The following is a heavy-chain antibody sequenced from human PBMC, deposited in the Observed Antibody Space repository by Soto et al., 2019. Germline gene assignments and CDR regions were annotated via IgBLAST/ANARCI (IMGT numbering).Heavy chain of an antibody. Sequence: SVKVSCKASGGTFSSYAISWVRQAPGQGLEWMGGIIPIFGTANYAQKFQGRVTITADESTSTAYMELSSLRSEDTAVYYCARWDSSSWYHDYFYFYGMDVWGQGTTVTVSS. CDR2: IIPIFGTA. V-gene: IGHV1-69*13. CDR1: GGTFSSYA. J-gene: IGHJ6*02. CDR3: ARWDSSSWYHDYFYFYGMDV. D-gene: IGHD6-13*01.